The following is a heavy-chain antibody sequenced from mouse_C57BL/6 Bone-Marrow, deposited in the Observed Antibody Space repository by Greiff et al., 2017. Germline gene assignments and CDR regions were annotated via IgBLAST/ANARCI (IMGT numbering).Heavy chain of an antibody. Sequence: QVQLQQPGAELVMPGASVQLSCKASGYTFTSYWMHWVKQRPGQGLEWIGEIDPSDSYTNSNQKFKGKSTLTVDKSSSTAYMQLSSLTSEDSAVYYCARGGYYGPYYFDDWGQGTTLTVSS. J-gene: IGHJ2*01. D-gene: IGHD1-1*01. CDR3: ARGGYYGPYYFDD. CDR1: GYTFTSYW. CDR2: IDPSDSYT. V-gene: IGHV1-69*01.